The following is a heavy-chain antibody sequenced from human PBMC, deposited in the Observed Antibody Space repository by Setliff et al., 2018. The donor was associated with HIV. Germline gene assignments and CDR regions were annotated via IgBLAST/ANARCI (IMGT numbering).Heavy chain of an antibody. J-gene: IGHJ6*03. CDR3: ARKPQPTGTPDYYYYYYMDV. Sequence: SVKVSCKASGGTFSSYAISWVRQAPGQGLEWMGRIIPIFGTANYAQKFQGRVTITADKSTSTAYLELSSLRSEDTAVYYCARKPQPTGTPDYYYYYYMDVWGKGTTVTVSS. CDR2: IIPIFGTA. CDR1: GGTFSSYA. V-gene: IGHV1-69*06. D-gene: IGHD1-1*01.